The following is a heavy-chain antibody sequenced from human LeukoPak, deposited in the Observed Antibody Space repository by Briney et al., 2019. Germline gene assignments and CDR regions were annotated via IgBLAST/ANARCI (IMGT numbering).Heavy chain of an antibody. Sequence: ASVKVSCKASGGTFSSYAISWVRQAPGQGLEWMGGIIPIFGTANYAQKFQGRVTITADESTSTAYMELSSLRSEDTAVYYCARMVRDVLRFLEWSQDHYYMDVWGKGTTVTVSS. V-gene: IGHV1-69*13. CDR1: GGTFSSYA. J-gene: IGHJ6*03. CDR2: IIPIFGTA. D-gene: IGHD3-3*01. CDR3: ARMVRDVLRFLEWSQDHYYMDV.